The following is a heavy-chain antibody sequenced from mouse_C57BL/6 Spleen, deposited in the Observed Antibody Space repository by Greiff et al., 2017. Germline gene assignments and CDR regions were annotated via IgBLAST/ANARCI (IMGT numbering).Heavy chain of an antibody. CDR1: GFTFSNYW. D-gene: IGHD1-1*01. Sequence: EVKLVESGGGLVQPGGSMKLSCVASGFTFSNYWMNWVRQTPEKGLEWVAQIRLKSDNYATHYAESVKGRFTISRDDSKSSVYLQMNNLRAEDTGIYYCTRGGSHWYFDVWGTGTTVTVSS. V-gene: IGHV6-3*01. CDR2: IRLKSDNYAT. J-gene: IGHJ1*03. CDR3: TRGGSHWYFDV.